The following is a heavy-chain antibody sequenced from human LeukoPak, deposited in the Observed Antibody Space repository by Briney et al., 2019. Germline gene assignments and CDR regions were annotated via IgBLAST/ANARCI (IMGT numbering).Heavy chain of an antibody. CDR2: INHSGST. V-gene: IGHV4-34*01. J-gene: IGHJ4*02. CDR1: GGSFSGYY. CDR3: ARGGRSSEGY. D-gene: IGHD2-15*01. Sequence: PSETLSLTCAVYGGSFSGYYWSWIRQPPGKGLQWIGEINHSGSTNYNPSLKSRVTISVDTSKNQFSLKLSSVTAADTAVYYCARGGRSSEGYWGQGTLVTVSS.